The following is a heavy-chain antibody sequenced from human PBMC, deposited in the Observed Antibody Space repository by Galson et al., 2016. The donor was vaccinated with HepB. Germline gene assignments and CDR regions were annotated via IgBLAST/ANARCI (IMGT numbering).Heavy chain of an antibody. Sequence: SLRLSCAASGFTFSSYAMHWVRQAPGKGLEWVAVISFDGSNNFYADSVKGRFTISRDNSKNTLYLQMNSLGAEETAVYYCARDDDYVWGTYRYTRTVPQYYFDYWGQGTLVTVSS. CDR3: ARDDDYVWGTYRYTRTVPQYYFDY. V-gene: IGHV3-30-3*01. D-gene: IGHD3-16*02. J-gene: IGHJ4*02. CDR1: GFTFSSYA. CDR2: ISFDGSNN.